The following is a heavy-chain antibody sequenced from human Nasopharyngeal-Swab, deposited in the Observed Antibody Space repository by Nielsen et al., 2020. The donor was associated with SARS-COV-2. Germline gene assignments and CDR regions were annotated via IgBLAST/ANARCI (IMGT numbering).Heavy chain of an antibody. CDR3: TRYCSTTSCPRGFDY. CDR1: GFTFSSYW. V-gene: IGHV3-7*01. CDR2: IKQDGSEK. D-gene: IGHD2-2*01. J-gene: IGHJ4*02. Sequence: GESLKISCAASGFTFSSYWMSWVRQAPGKGLEWVANIKQDGSEKYYVDSVKGRFTISRDNAKNSLYLQMNSLRADDTAVYYCTRYCSTTSCPRGFDYWGQGTLVTVSS.